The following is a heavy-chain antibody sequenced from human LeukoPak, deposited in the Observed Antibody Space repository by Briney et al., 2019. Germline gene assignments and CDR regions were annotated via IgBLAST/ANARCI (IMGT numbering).Heavy chain of an antibody. D-gene: IGHD4-17*01. CDR3: AKRTMTTKTFDY. CDR1: GFTFSSYA. CDR2: ISASGGNT. V-gene: IGHV3-23*01. Sequence: GGSLRLSCAASGFTFSSYAMSWVRQAPGKGLEWVSGISASGGNTNYADSVKGRFTISRDNSKNTLYLQMNSLRAEDTAVYFCAKRTMTTKTFDYWGQGALVTVSS. J-gene: IGHJ4*02.